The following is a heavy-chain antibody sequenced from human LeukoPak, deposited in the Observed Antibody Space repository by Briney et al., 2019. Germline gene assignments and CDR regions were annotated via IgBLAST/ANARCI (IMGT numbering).Heavy chain of an antibody. D-gene: IGHD3-22*01. CDR3: ARAEFGTMIVPPRL. CDR1: GGTFSSYA. V-gene: IGHV1-69*13. Sequence: SVKVSRKASGGTFSSYAISWVRQAPGQGLEWMGGIIPIFGTANYAQKFQGRVTITADESTSTAYMELSSLRSEDTAVYYCARAEFGTMIVPPRLWGQGTLVTVSS. J-gene: IGHJ4*02. CDR2: IIPIFGTA.